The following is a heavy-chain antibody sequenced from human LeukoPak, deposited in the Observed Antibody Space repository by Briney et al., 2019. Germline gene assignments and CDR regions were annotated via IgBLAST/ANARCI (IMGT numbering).Heavy chain of an antibody. CDR3: AKSPPKSTVTEYYFDY. D-gene: IGHD4-17*01. Sequence: GRSLRLSCAASGFTFSSYGMHWVRQAPGKGLEWVAVISYDGSNKYYADSVKGRFTISRDNSKNTLYLQMNSLRAEDTAVYYCAKSPPKSTVTEYYFDYWGQGTLVTVSS. J-gene: IGHJ4*02. V-gene: IGHV3-30*18. CDR2: ISYDGSNK. CDR1: GFTFSSYG.